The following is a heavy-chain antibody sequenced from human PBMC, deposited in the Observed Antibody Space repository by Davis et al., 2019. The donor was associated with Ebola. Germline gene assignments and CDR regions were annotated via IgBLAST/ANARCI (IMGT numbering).Heavy chain of an antibody. Sequence: GESLKTSCAASGFTVSSNSMNWVRQAPGKGLEWVSYISSSGSTIHYADSVKGRFTISRDNAKNSLYLQMSSLRAEDTAVYYCAGLGVSFDYWSQGTLVTVSS. CDR2: ISSSGSTI. CDR3: AGLGVSFDY. J-gene: IGHJ4*02. D-gene: IGHD3-16*01. V-gene: IGHV3-48*04. CDR1: GFTVSSNS.